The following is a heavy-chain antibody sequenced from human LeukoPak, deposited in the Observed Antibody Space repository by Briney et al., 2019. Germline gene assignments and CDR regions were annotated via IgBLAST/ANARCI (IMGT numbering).Heavy chain of an antibody. CDR3: ARAKVDCSSTSCRAYYLDY. D-gene: IGHD2-2*01. J-gene: IGHJ4*02. Sequence: GGSLRLSCAASGFTFNNYSMNWVRQAPGKGLEWVSSISSSSSYIYSADSVKGRFIISSDNAKNSLYLQMNSLRAEDTAVYYCARAKVDCSSTSCRAYYLDYWGQGTLVTVSS. CDR2: ISSSSSYI. V-gene: IGHV3-21*06. CDR1: GFTFNNYS.